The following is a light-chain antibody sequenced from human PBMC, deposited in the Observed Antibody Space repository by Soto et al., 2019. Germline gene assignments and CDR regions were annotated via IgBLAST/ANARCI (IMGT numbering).Light chain of an antibody. V-gene: IGKV1-39*01. CDR2: AAS. CDR3: HQSYGLPPYS. Sequence: DIKMTQSPSSLSASVGDRVIISCRASQNILTYLNWYQQKPGKAPELLIYAASNLRRGVPSRFSGTGSGTDFRLTISSLQPEDFATYFCHQSYGLPPYSFGQGTKLES. J-gene: IGKJ2*03. CDR1: QNILTY.